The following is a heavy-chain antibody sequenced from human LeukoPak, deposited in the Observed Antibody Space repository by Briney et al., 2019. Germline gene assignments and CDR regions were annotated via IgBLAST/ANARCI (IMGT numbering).Heavy chain of an antibody. V-gene: IGHV3-7*03. Sequence: GGSLRLSCAASGFTFSNYWMDWVRQAPGKGLEWVAKIKQDGSRKDYVDSVKGRFTISRDNAKNSLYLQMNSLRAEDTALYYCAKVASGWYGLDAFDIWGQGTMVTVSS. CDR1: GFTFSNYW. CDR2: IKQDGSRK. CDR3: AKVASGWYGLDAFDI. J-gene: IGHJ3*02. D-gene: IGHD6-19*01.